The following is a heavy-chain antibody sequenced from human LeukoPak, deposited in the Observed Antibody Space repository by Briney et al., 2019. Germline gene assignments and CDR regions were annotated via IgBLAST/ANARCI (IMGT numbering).Heavy chain of an antibody. D-gene: IGHD3-3*01. CDR3: ARSPVLRFLEWPYFDY. V-gene: IGHV4-59*01. J-gene: IGHJ4*02. CDR2: IYYSGST. CDR1: GGSISSYY. Sequence: PSETLSLTCTVSGGSISSYYWSWIRQPPGKGLEWIGYIYYSGSTIYNPSLKSRVTISVDTSKNQFSLKLSSVTAADTAVYYCARSPVLRFLEWPYFDYWGQGTLVTVSS.